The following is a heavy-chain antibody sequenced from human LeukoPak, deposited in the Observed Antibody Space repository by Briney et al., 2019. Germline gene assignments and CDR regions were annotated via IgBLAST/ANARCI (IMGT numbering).Heavy chain of an antibody. J-gene: IGHJ3*02. V-gene: IGHV1-8*01. D-gene: IGHD2-15*01. CDR2: MNPNSGNT. CDR3: ARKRSGEAAFDI. Sequence: ASVKVSCKASGFPFTSYDINWVRQATGQGLEWMGWMNPNSGNTGYAQKFQGRITMTRDTSISTVYMELSSLRSDDTAVYYCARKRSGEAAFDIWGQGTMVTVSS. CDR1: GFPFTSYD.